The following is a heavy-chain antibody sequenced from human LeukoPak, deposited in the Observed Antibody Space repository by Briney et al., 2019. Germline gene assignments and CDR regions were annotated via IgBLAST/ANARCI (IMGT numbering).Heavy chain of an antibody. CDR3: HAYPLGYCSCGSCYVDY. Sequence: VASVKVSCKASGGTFSSYAISWVRQAPGQGLEWMGRIIPILGIANYAQKFQGRVTITADKSTSTASMELGSPRSEDTAVYYCHAYPLGYCSCGSCYVDYWGQGTLVTVSS. V-gene: IGHV1-69*04. CDR2: IIPILGIA. J-gene: IGHJ4*02. CDR1: GGTFSSYA. D-gene: IGHD2-15*01.